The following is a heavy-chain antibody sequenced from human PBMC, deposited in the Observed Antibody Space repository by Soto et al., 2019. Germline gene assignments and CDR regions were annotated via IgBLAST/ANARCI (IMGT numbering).Heavy chain of an antibody. D-gene: IGHD1-1*01. CDR2: IYYSGST. Sequence: SETLSLTCTVSGGSISSYYWSWIRQPPGKGLEWIGYIYYSGSTNYNPSLKSRVTISVDTSKNQFTLNLASVSAADTAVYYCARLATRYYFDYWGQGTLVTVSS. J-gene: IGHJ4*02. CDR3: ARLATRYYFDY. V-gene: IGHV4-59*08. CDR1: GGSISSYY.